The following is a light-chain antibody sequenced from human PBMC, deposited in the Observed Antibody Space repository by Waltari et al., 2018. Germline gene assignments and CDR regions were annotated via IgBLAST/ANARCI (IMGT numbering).Light chain of an antibody. CDR2: WAS. Sequence: DIVMTQSPDSLPVSLGETATFNCKSSQSILYSSNNHHSLSLYQQKAGQPPKLLIHWASMREFGVPDRFRGSGSGTDFTLTISGLQAEDVAIYHCQQYYSLPHTFGQGTKLEI. V-gene: IGKV4-1*01. CDR3: QQYYSLPHT. CDR1: QSILYSSNNHHS. J-gene: IGKJ2*01.